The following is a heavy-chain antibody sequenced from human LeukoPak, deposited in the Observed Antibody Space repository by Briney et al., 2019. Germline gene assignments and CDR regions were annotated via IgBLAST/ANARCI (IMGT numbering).Heavy chain of an antibody. Sequence: PLETLSLTCTVSGGSISSGDYYWRWIRQPPGKGLEWIGYIYYSGSTYYNPSLKSRVTISVNTSKNQFSLKLSSVTAADTAVYYCARFGGYCSGGSCYSFDYWGQGTLVTVSS. CDR1: GGSISSGDYY. CDR3: ARFGGYCSGGSCYSFDY. J-gene: IGHJ4*02. D-gene: IGHD2-15*01. CDR2: IYYSGST. V-gene: IGHV4-30-4*01.